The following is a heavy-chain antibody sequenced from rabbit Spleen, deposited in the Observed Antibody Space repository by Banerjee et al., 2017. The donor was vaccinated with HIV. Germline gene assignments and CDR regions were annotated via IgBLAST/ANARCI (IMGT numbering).Heavy chain of an antibody. J-gene: IGHJ4*01. CDR1: GFSFSSSNY. CDR3: ASGYSDVYFDL. Sequence: QEQLVESGGGLVQPEGSLTLTCKASGFSFSSSNYMCWVRQAPGKGLEWIGYIDPIFGRTYYASWVNGRFTISSHNAQNTLYLQLNSLTAADTATYFCASGYSDVYFDLWGPGTLVTVS. V-gene: IGHV1S43*01. D-gene: IGHD1-1*01. CDR2: IDPIFGRT.